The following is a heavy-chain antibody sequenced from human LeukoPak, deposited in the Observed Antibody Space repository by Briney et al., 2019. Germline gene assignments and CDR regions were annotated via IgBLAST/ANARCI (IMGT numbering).Heavy chain of an antibody. D-gene: IGHD6-13*01. J-gene: IGHJ4*02. CDR3: AKDIGSSWYTLDY. Sequence: GGSLRLSCAASGFTFDDYAMHWVRQAPGKGLEWVSGILSNGGGINYADSVKGRSTISRDNAKNSLYLQMNSLRAEDTALYYCAKDIGSSWYTLDYWGQGTLVTVSS. V-gene: IGHV3-9*01. CDR2: ILSNGGGI. CDR1: GFTFDDYA.